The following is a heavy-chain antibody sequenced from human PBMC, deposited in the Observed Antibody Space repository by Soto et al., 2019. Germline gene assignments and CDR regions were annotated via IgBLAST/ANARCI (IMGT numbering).Heavy chain of an antibody. Sequence: EVQLVESGGGLVQPGGSLRLSCAASGFTFSSYGMFWVRQGPGKGPVWVSHVNSDGSSTTYADSVKGRFTMSRDNAKNTLYLQMNSLRADDTAVYYCARGGVGSLDYWGQGILVTVSS. J-gene: IGHJ4*02. CDR1: GFTFSSYG. V-gene: IGHV3-74*01. CDR2: VNSDGSST. CDR3: ARGGVGSLDY. D-gene: IGHD3-10*01.